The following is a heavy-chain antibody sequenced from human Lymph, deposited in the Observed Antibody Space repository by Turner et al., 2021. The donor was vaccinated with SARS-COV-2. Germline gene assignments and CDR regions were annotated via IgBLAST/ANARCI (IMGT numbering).Heavy chain of an antibody. D-gene: IGHD3-16*01. CDR1: GFTCNNYA. V-gene: IGHV3-23*01. CDR3: ANLYPTVSWEFPYGMDV. Sequence: EVQLLESGGGLVQPGGSLRLSCAASGFTCNNYAMSWVRQAPGKGLEWVSTISGSGGSTYYADSVKGRFIISRDNSKNTLYLQMNSLRAEDTAVYYCANLYPTVSWEFPYGMDVWGQGTTVTVSS. J-gene: IGHJ6*02. CDR2: ISGSGGST.